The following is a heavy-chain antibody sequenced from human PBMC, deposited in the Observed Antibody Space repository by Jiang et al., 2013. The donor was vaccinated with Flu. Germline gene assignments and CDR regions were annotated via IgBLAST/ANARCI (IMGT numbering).Heavy chain of an antibody. CDR1: DVLTDTSY. Sequence: GPGLVKPSETLSLTCSVSDVLTDTSYWSWVRLPPGKGLEWIGYVFHTGHTNYNPSLKSRVTLSVDTSKNQFSLTLSSVTAADTAMYYCARESEGIEAFDVWGQGTMVTVS. V-gene: IGHV4-59*01. CDR3: ARESEGIEAFDV. D-gene: IGHD3-10*01. J-gene: IGHJ3*01. CDR2: VFHTGHT.